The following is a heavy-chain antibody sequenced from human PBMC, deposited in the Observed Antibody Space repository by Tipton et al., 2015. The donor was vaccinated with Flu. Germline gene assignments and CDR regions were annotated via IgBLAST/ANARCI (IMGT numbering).Heavy chain of an antibody. CDR3: ARARDYSYYYMDV. CDR1: GGSFSGYY. Sequence: TLSLTCAVYGGSFSGYYWSWIRQPPGKGLEWIGYIYYSGSTNYNPSLKSRVTISVDTSKNQFSLKLSSVTAADTAVYYCARARDYSYYYMDVWGKGTTVTVSS. CDR2: IYYSGST. D-gene: IGHD5-12*01. V-gene: IGHV4-59*08. J-gene: IGHJ6*03.